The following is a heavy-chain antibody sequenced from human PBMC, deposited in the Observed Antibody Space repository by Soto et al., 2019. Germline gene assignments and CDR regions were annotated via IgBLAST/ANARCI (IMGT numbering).Heavy chain of an antibody. J-gene: IGHJ5*02. V-gene: IGHV3-23*01. CDR1: GFTFSSYA. D-gene: IGHD1-7*01. Sequence: HPGGSLRLSCAASGFTFSSYAMSWVRQAPGKGLEWVSAISGSGGSTYYADSVKGRFTISRDNSKNTLYLQMNSLRAEDTAVYYCAKDLYNWNYEWPHGFDPWGQGTLVTVSS. CDR2: ISGSGGST. CDR3: AKDLYNWNYEWPHGFDP.